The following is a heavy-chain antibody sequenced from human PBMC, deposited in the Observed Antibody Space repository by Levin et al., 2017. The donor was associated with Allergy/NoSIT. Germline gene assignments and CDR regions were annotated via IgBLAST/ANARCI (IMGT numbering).Heavy chain of an antibody. CDR1: GDSISTYY. Sequence: SETLSLTCTVSGDSISTYYWSWIRQPPGRGLEWIGYIHYDGNTNYNPSLKSRITISLDTSKNEFSLKLRSVTAADTAVYYCAREYGGDWYFDLWGRGTLVTVSS. CDR2: IHYDGNT. V-gene: IGHV4-59*01. J-gene: IGHJ2*01. CDR3: AREYGGDWYFDL. D-gene: IGHD2-21*01.